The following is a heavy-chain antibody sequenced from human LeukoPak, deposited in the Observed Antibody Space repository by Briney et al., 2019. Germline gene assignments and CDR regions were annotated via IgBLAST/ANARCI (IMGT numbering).Heavy chain of an antibody. V-gene: IGHV4-59*01. CDR3: ARYSGSPYWYLDH. D-gene: IGHD1-26*01. Sequence: PSETLSLTCTLSGGSIGNYYWTWIRQPPGKGLEWIGHIYHSGATKYNASLESRVTISVDTSKNQFSLKLNSVTAADTAVYHCARYSGSPYWYLDHWGQGVLVTVSS. CDR1: GGSIGNYY. CDR2: IYHSGAT. J-gene: IGHJ4*02.